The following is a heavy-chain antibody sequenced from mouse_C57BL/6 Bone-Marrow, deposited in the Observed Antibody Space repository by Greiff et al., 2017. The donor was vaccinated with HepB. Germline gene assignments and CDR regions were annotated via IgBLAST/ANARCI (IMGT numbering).Heavy chain of an antibody. CDR3: AREGYYCYLDY. Sequence: QVQLQQPGAELVMPGASVKLSCKASGYTFTSYWMHWVKQRPGQGLEWIGEIDPSDSYTNYNQKFKGKSTLTVDKSSSTAYMQLSSLTSEDSAVYYCAREGYYCYLDYWGQGTSVTVSS. J-gene: IGHJ4*01. CDR1: GYTFTSYW. CDR2: IDPSDSYT. V-gene: IGHV1-69*01. D-gene: IGHD2-12*01.